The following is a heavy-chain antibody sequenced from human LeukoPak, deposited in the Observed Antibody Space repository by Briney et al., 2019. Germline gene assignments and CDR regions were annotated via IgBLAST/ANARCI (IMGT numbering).Heavy chain of an antibody. CDR2: ISSSGSSI. CDR1: GFTFSSSW. J-gene: IGHJ4*02. V-gene: IGHV3-21*01. D-gene: IGHD2-21*02. CDR3: ARGPVTVGYFDW. Sequence: GGSLRLSCAASGFTFSSSWMTWVRQAPGKGLEWVSSISSSGSSIYYADSVKGRFTISRDNAKNSLFLQMNSLRAEDTAVYFCARGPVTVGYFDWWGQGTLVTVSS.